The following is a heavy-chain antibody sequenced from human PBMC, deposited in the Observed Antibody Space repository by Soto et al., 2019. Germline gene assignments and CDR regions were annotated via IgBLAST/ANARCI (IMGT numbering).Heavy chain of an antibody. J-gene: IGHJ4*02. CDR2: IWYDGSNK. Sequence: QVQLVESGGGVVQPGRSLRLSCAASGFTFSSYGMHWVRQAPGKGLEWVAVIWYDGSNKYYADSVKGRFTISRDNSKNTLYLQMNSLRAEDTAVYYCARDGRVYRRADYWGQGTLVTVSS. CDR3: ARDGRVYRRADY. V-gene: IGHV3-33*01. D-gene: IGHD2-2*02. CDR1: GFTFSSYG.